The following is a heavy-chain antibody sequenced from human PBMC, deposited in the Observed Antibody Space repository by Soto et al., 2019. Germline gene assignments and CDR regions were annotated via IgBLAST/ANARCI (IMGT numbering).Heavy chain of an antibody. V-gene: IGHV3-23*01. CDR1: GFTFSSYA. D-gene: IGHD6-13*01. J-gene: IGHJ5*02. CDR3: AKDLRGIAPKSWNWFDP. Sequence: EVQLLESGGGLVQPGGSLRLSCAASGFTFSSYAMSWVRQAPGKGLEWVSAISGSGGSTYYADSVKGRFTISRDNSKNTLYLQMNRLRAEDTAVYYCAKDLRGIAPKSWNWFDPWGQGTLVTVSS. CDR2: ISGSGGST.